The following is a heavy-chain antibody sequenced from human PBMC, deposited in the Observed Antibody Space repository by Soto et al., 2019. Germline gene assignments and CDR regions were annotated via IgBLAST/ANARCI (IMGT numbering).Heavy chain of an antibody. J-gene: IGHJ5*02. Sequence: GLDLEWLALIYWNDDKRYSPSLKSRLTITKDTSKNQVVLTMTNMDPVDTATYYCAHRPSGYYYDQTQFDPWGQGTLVTVSS. CDR2: IYWNDDK. CDR3: AHRPSGYYYDQTQFDP. D-gene: IGHD3-22*01. V-gene: IGHV2-5*01.